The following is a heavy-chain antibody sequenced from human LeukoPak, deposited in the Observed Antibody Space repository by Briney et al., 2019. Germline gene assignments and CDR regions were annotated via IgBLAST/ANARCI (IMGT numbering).Heavy chain of an antibody. V-gene: IGHV3-48*01. CDR2: IGINSGNT. Sequence: GESLRLSCAAYGFTFSYYSMNWVRQAPGKGLEWISNIGINSGNTNYAVSVKGRFATSGDKAKMTLYLQMNSLRVEDTAVYCCARDYKYAFDNWGQGTLVTVSS. D-gene: IGHD5-24*01. J-gene: IGHJ4*02. CDR1: GFTFSYYS. CDR3: ARDYKYAFDN.